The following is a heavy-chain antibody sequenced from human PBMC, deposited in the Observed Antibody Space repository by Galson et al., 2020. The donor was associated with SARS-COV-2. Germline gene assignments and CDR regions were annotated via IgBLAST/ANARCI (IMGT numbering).Heavy chain of an antibody. CDR3: ARAGVHTLVGGAVDGVDY. J-gene: IGHJ4*02. D-gene: IGHD6-19*01. V-gene: IGHV4-38-2*02. Sequence: ASETLSLTCTVSGYSISSGYYWGWIRQPPGKGLQWIVSIYHSASTYYNPSLKSRVTISVDTSKNQFSLKLSSVTAADTAVYYCARAGVHTLVGGAVDGVDYWGQGTLVTVSS. CDR1: GYSISSGYY. CDR2: IYHSAST.